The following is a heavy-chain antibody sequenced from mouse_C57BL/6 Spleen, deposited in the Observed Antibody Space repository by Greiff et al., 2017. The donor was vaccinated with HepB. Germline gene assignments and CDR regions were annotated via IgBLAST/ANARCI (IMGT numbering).Heavy chain of an antibody. CDR1: GYTFTSYW. Sequence: QVQLQQSGAELVMPGASVKLSCKASGYTFTSYWMHWVKQRPGQGLEWIGEIDPSDSYTNYNQKFKGKSTLTVDKSSSTAYMQLSSLTSEDSAVYYCARGAGYTAYWGQGTLVTVSA. D-gene: IGHD3-2*02. CDR3: ARGAGYTAY. J-gene: IGHJ3*01. CDR2: IDPSDSYT. V-gene: IGHV1-69*01.